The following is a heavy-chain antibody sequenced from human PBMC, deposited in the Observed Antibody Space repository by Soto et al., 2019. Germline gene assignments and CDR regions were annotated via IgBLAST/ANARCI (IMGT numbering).Heavy chain of an antibody. CDR1: GYTFTSFG. D-gene: IGHD1-26*01. Sequence: QVQLVQSGAEVKKPGASVKVSCKASGYTFTSFGISWVRQAPGQGLEWMGWISAYNGNTNYAENLQGRVTMTTDTATSTAYMELRSLRSDDTAVYYCERDHRGGTAAFDIWGPGTMVTVSS. J-gene: IGHJ3*02. CDR2: ISAYNGNT. CDR3: ERDHRGGTAAFDI. V-gene: IGHV1-18*01.